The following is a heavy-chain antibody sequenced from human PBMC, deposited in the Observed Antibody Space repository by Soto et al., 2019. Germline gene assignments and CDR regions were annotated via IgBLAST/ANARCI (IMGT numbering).Heavy chain of an antibody. CDR1: GYSFTSYW. Sequence: GESLKISCKGSGYSFTSYWIGWVRQMPGKGLEWMGIIYPGDSDTRYSPSFQGQVTISADKSISTAYLQWSSLKASDTAMYYCASHRTTMVRGVIDYYYGMDVWGQGTTVTVSS. D-gene: IGHD3-10*01. V-gene: IGHV5-51*01. CDR3: ASHRTTMVRGVIDYYYGMDV. J-gene: IGHJ6*02. CDR2: IYPGDSDT.